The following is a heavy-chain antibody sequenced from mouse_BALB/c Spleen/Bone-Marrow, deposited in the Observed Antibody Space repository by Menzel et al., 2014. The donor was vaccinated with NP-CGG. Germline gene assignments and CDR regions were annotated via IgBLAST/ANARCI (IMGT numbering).Heavy chain of an antibody. CDR2: IYPGSGTT. V-gene: IGHV1-84*02. CDR1: GYTFTDYY. D-gene: IGHD1-2*01. J-gene: IGHJ4*01. CDR3: ARDHGYVDVMDC. Sequence: LKESGPELVKPGASVKISCKASGYTFTDYYINWAKQKPGQGLEWIGWIYPGSGTTKYNEKFKGKATLTVDTSSGTAYMQLSSLTSEDTAVYFCARDHGYVDVMDCWGQGTSVTVSS.